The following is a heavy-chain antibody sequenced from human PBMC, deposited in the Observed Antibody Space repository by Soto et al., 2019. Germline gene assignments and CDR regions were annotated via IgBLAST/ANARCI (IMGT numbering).Heavy chain of an antibody. CDR1: GGSISSSSYY. CDR3: VPSNWFDP. CDR2: IYYSGST. Sequence: SSETLSLTCTVSGGSISSSSYYWGWIRQPPGKGLEWIGRIYYSGSTYYNPSLKSRVTISVDTSKNQFSLKLSSVTAADTAVYYCVPSNWFDPWGQGTLVTVSS. V-gene: IGHV4-39*01. J-gene: IGHJ5*02.